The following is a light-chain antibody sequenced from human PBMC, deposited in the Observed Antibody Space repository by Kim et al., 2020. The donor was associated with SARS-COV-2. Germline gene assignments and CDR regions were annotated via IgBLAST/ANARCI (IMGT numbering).Light chain of an antibody. V-gene: IGLV3-19*01. Sequence: SSELTQDPAVSVAFGQTVRITCQGDSLRSYYATWYQQKPGQAPIVVIYGKNNRPSGIPDRFSGSSSGDTASLTLTDTQAGDEADYYCNSRGSNDNVLFGG. CDR2: GKN. CDR1: SLRSYY. J-gene: IGLJ2*01. CDR3: NSRGSNDNVL.